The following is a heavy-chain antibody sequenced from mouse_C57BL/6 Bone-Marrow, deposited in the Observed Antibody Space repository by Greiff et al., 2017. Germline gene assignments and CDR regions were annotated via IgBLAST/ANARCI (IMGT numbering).Heavy chain of an antibody. J-gene: IGHJ1*03. CDR1: GYTFTSYW. Sequence: QVQLQQSGAELVKPGSSVKLSCKASGYTFTSYWMHWVKQRPIQGLEWIGNIDPSDSETTYNQKFKDKATLTVDKSSSTAYMQLSSLTSEDSAVYYCASQYLDVWGTGTTVTVSS. CDR2: IDPSDSET. CDR3: ASQYLDV. V-gene: IGHV1-52*01.